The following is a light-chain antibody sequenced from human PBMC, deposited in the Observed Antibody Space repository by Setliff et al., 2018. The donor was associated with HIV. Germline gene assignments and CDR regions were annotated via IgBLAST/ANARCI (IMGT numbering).Light chain of an antibody. CDR2: EVS. Sequence: QSALTQPPSASGSVGQSVTISCTGTSNDIGFYDYVSWYQQHPGKAPILMIYEVSKRPSGVPDRFSGSKSVNTASLTVSGLQAEDEADYYCSSYAGRNNYVFGTGTKVTVL. J-gene: IGLJ1*01. V-gene: IGLV2-8*01. CDR3: SSYAGRNNYV. CDR1: SNDIGFYDY.